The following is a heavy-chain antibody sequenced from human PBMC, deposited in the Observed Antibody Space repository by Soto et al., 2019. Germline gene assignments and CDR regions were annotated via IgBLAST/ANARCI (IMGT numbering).Heavy chain of an antibody. CDR3: ARAFPYYDILTGYRSDAFDI. J-gene: IGHJ3*02. D-gene: IGHD3-9*01. Sequence: SGGSLRLSCASSEFTFSSYPMSWVRQAPGKGLEWVSAISDSGRSTYYADSVKGRFTISRDNAKNSLYLQMNSLRAEDTAVYYCARAFPYYDILTGYRSDAFDIWGQGTMVTVSS. V-gene: IGHV3-23*01. CDR1: EFTFSSYP. CDR2: ISDSGRST.